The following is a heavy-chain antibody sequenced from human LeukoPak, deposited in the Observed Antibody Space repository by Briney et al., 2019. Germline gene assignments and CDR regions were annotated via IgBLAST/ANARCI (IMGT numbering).Heavy chain of an antibody. CDR1: GYTFTDYY. CDR3: ARGNSGYEWVGAAY. CDR2: INPNSGGT. D-gene: IGHD5-12*01. V-gene: IGHV1-2*06. J-gene: IGHJ4*02. Sequence: VASVKVSCTASGYTFTDYYVHWVRQAPGQGLEWMGRINPNSGGTERAQKFHGRFTMTRDTSTGTAYMELSRLKSDDTAMYYCARGNSGYEWVGAAYWGQGTLVTVSS.